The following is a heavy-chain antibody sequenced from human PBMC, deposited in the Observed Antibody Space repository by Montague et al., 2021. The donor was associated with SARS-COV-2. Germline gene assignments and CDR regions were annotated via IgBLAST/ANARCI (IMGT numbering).Heavy chain of an antibody. Sequence: TLSLTRTVSGGSISSGGYYWSWIRQHPGKGLEWIGYIYYSGSTYYXRSLKSRVTISVDTSKNQFSLKLSSVTAADTAVYYCAREPRVGQLLSIYYYGMDVWGQGTTVTVSS. V-gene: IGHV4-31*03. CDR2: IYYSGST. J-gene: IGHJ6*02. CDR3: AREPRVGQLLSIYYYGMDV. D-gene: IGHD2-2*01. CDR1: GGSISSGGYY.